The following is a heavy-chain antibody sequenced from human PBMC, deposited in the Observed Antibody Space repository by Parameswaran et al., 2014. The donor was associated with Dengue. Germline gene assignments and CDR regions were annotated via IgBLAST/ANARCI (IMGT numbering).Heavy chain of an antibody. CDR3: AREDIVVVPAAMLGSDYYYYGMDV. CDR1: ISNA. D-gene: IGHD2-2*01. V-gene: IGHV1-69*15. CDR2: IIPIFGTA. J-gene: IGHJ6*02. Sequence: ISNARLGATGPGQGLEWMGRIIPIFGTANYAQKFQGRVTITADESTSTAYMELSSLRSEDTAVHYCAREDIVVVPAAMLGSDYYYYGMDVWGQGTTVTVSS.